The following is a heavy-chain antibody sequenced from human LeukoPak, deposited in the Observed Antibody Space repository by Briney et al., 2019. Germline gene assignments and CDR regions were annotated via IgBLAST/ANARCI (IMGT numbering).Heavy chain of an antibody. Sequence: GGSLRLSCAASGFTFSDYYMSWIRQAPGKGLEWVSYISSSSGTTTHYADSVKGRFTISRDNAKNSLHLQMNSLRAEDTAVYYCARDRAYSSFDYWGQGTLVTVSS. CDR1: GFTFSDYY. V-gene: IGHV3-11*04. CDR2: ISSSSGTTT. D-gene: IGHD6-13*01. J-gene: IGHJ4*02. CDR3: ARDRAYSSFDY.